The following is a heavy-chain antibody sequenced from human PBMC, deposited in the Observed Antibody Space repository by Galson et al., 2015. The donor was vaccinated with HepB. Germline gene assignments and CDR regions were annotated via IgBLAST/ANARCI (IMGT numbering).Heavy chain of an antibody. D-gene: IGHD2-2*02. CDR3: ARGASTPYCSSTSCYIYFDP. J-gene: IGHJ5*02. CDR2: ITHNGNT. V-gene: IGHV4-34*01. CDR1: GGSFSGYY. Sequence: DTLSLTCAVYGGSFSGYYWSWIRQPPGEGLEWIGEITHNGNTNYNPSLKSRATISVDTSKKQFSLELNSVTATDTAVYYCARGASTPYCSSTSCYIYFDPWGQGTLVTVSS.